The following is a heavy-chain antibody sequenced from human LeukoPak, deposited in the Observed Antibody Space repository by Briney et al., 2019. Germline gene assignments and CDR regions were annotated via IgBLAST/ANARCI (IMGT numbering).Heavy chain of an antibody. CDR3: AEGAFCIISNCPSPVNWLDP. D-gene: IGHD2-2*01. Sequence: GGSLRLSCSASGFTSSSYAMSWVRQAPGRGLEWVSSITGSGDSTYYADSVKGRFTVSRDNSKNTLYLQMNSLRAEDTAVYYCAEGAFCIISNCPSPVNWLDPWGQGTLVTVSS. CDR2: ITGSGDST. CDR1: GFTSSSYA. V-gene: IGHV3-23*01. J-gene: IGHJ5*02.